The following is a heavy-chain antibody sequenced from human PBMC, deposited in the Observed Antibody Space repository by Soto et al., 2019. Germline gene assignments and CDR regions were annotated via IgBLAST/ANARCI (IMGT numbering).Heavy chain of an antibody. CDR2: IYHSGST. D-gene: IGHD6-19*01. J-gene: IGHJ5*02. Sequence: QVQLQESGPGLVKPSGTLSLTCAVSGGSISSSNWWSWVRQPPGKGLEWIGEIYHSGSTNYNPSLRRRATISVDKSKNQFSLKLRSVTAADTAVYYCARSPLSSGWYFSWGQGTLVTVSS. V-gene: IGHV4-4*02. CDR3: ARSPLSSGWYFS. CDR1: GGSISSSNW.